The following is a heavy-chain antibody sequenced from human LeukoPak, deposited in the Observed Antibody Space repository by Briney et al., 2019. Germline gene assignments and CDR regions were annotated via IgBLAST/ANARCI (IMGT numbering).Heavy chain of an antibody. CDR2: IDDSGNT. Sequence: PSETLSLTCTVSGGSISNGDHYWSWIRRPPGKGLEWIGYIDDSGNTNYNPSLKSQVTISVDKSKNQFSLKLSFVTAADTAMYYCARSDYHNSGSHTVFDAFDIWGQGTRVTVSS. J-gene: IGHJ3*02. D-gene: IGHD3-10*01. CDR3: ARSDYHNSGSHTVFDAFDI. V-gene: IGHV4-61*08. CDR1: GGSISNGDHY.